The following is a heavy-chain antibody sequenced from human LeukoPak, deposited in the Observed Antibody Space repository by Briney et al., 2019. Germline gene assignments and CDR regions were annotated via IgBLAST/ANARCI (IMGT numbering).Heavy chain of an antibody. J-gene: IGHJ4*02. CDR1: GFTFEDHV. CDR2: ISWSGDRM. D-gene: IGHD2-2*01. V-gene: IGHV3-9*01. CDR3: AKDLGGSATTV. Sequence: GRSLRLSCAASGFTFEDHVMHWVRQAPGKGLEWDSSISWSGDRMGYAVAVKGRFTISRDNAKNSLFLQMNSLRVEDTALYYCAKDLGGSATTVWGQGTLVTVSS.